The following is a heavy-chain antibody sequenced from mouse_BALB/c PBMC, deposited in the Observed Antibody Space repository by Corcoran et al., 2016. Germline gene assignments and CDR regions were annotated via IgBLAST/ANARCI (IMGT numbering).Heavy chain of an antibody. D-gene: IGHD2-3*01. CDR3: ARWLLREYAMDY. Sequence: QIQLVQSGPELKKPGETVKISCKASGYTFTNYGMNWVKQAPGKGLKWMGWINTYTGEPTYADDFKGRFAFSLETSASTAYLQINNLKNEDTATYFCARWLLREYAMDYWGQGTSVTVSS. CDR2: INTYTGEP. J-gene: IGHJ4*01. V-gene: IGHV9-3-1*01. CDR1: GYTFTNYG.